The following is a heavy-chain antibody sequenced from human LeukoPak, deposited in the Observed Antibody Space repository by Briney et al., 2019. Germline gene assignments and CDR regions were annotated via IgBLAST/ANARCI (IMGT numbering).Heavy chain of an antibody. J-gene: IGHJ4*02. Sequence: ASVTVSCKASGYTFTSYDIDWVRQATGQGLEWMGWMNPNSGNTGYAQKFQGRVTMTRNTSISTAYMELSSLRSEDTAVYYCARGRVFSRRVVYAIHYWGQGTLVTVSS. CDR2: MNPNSGNT. V-gene: IGHV1-8*01. D-gene: IGHD2-8*02. CDR3: ARGRVFSRRVVYAIHY. CDR1: GYTFTSYD.